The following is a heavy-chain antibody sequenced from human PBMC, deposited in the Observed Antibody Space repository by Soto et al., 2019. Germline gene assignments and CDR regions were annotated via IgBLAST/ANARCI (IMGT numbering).Heavy chain of an antibody. V-gene: IGHV6-1*01. Sequence: SQTLSLTCAMSGDSVSSNSAAWNWIRQSPSRGLEWLGRTYYRSKWYNDYAVSVKSRITINPDTSKNQFSLQLNSVTPEDTAVYYCARGLDFWSGYYEYYFDYWGQGTLVTVSS. CDR1: GDSVSSNSAA. CDR2: TYYRSKWYN. CDR3: ARGLDFWSGYYEYYFDY. J-gene: IGHJ4*02. D-gene: IGHD3-3*01.